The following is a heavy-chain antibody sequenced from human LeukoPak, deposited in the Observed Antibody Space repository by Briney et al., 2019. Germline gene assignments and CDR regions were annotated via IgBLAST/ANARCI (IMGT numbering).Heavy chain of an antibody. CDR3: ARVRAVAGTPPDY. CDR2: THHSGST. D-gene: IGHD6-19*01. J-gene: IGHJ4*02. CDR1: GDSISSSNW. Sequence: SGTLSLTCAVSGDSISSSNWWNWVRQPPGKGLEWIGETHHSGSTHYNPSLKSRVTISVDTSKNQFSLKMRSVTAADTAVYYCARVRAVAGTPPDYWGQGTLVTVSS. V-gene: IGHV4-4*02.